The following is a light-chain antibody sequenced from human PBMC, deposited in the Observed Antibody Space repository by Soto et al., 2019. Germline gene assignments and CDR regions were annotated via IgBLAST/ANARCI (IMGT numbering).Light chain of an antibody. CDR1: QSISSW. J-gene: IGKJ2*01. CDR3: QQYNSYSSMYT. V-gene: IGKV1-5*01. CDR2: DAS. Sequence: DIQMTQSPSTLSASVGDRVTITCRASQSISSWLAWYQQKPGKAPKLLIYDASSLESGVPSRFGGSGSGTEFTLTISSLQPDDFATYYCQQYNSYSSMYTFGQGNKLEIK.